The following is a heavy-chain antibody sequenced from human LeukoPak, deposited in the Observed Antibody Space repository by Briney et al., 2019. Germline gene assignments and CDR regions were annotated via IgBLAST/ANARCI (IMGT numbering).Heavy chain of an antibody. CDR1: GGSFSGYY. J-gene: IGHJ4*02. CDR3: ARGDIVVVPAAVYFDY. Sequence: SETLSLTCAVYGGSFSGYYWSWIRQFPGKGLEWIGEINHSGGTKYNPSLKSRVTISVDTSKNQFSLKLSSVTAADTAVYYCARGDIVVVPAAVYFDYWGQGTLVTVSS. CDR2: INHSGGT. D-gene: IGHD2-2*01. V-gene: IGHV4-34*01.